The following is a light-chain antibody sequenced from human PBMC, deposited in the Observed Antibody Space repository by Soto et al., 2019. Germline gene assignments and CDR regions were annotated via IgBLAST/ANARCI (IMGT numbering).Light chain of an antibody. Sequence: QSALTQPRSVSGSPGQSVTISCTGTSSDVGGYNYVSWYQQYPGKAPKLMIYDVNKWPSGVPDRFSGSKSGTTASLTISGLLAEDEADYYCCSYAGSYTWVFGGGTKLTVL. J-gene: IGLJ3*02. V-gene: IGLV2-11*01. CDR3: CSYAGSYTWV. CDR2: DVN. CDR1: SSDVGGYNY.